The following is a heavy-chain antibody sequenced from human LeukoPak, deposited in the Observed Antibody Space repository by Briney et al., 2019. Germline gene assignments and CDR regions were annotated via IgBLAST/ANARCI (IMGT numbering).Heavy chain of an antibody. J-gene: IGHJ4*02. Sequence: SETLSLTCAVSGGSISSGGYSWSWIRQPPGKGLEWIGYIYHSGSTYYNPSLKSRVTISVDTPKNQFSLKLSSVTAADTAVYYCARAPYGSPDYWGQGTLVTVSS. V-gene: IGHV4-30-2*01. D-gene: IGHD3-10*01. CDR1: GGSISSGGYS. CDR2: IYHSGST. CDR3: ARAPYGSPDY.